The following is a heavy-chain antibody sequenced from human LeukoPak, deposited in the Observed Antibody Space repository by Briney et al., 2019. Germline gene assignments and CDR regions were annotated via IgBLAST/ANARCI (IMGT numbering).Heavy chain of an antibody. J-gene: IGHJ4*02. CDR3: AREASLPAAPIDY. V-gene: IGHV4-39*07. Sequence: SETLPLTCTVSGGSIRSSYYYWGWIRQPPGKGLEWIGSIYDSGSTYYNPSLKSRVTISVDTSKNQFSLKLSSVTAADTAVYYCAREASLPAAPIDYWGQGTLVTVSS. CDR2: IYDSGST. D-gene: IGHD2-15*01. CDR1: GGSIRSSYYY.